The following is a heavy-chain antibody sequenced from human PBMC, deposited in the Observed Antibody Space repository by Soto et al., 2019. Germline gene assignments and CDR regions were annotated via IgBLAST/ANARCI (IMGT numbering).Heavy chain of an antibody. CDR2: IWYDGSNK. Sequence: GGSLRLSCAASGFTFSSYGMHWVRQAPGKGLEWVAVIWYDGSNKCYADSVKGRFTISRDNSKNTLYLQMNSLRAEDTAVYYCARRKRYCSGGSCSPENAFDIWGQGTMVTVSS. CDR1: GFTFSSYG. J-gene: IGHJ3*02. V-gene: IGHV3-33*01. D-gene: IGHD2-15*01. CDR3: ARRKRYCSGGSCSPENAFDI.